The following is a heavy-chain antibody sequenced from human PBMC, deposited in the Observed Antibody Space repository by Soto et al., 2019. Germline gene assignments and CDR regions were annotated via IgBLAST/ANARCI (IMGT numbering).Heavy chain of an antibody. CDR3: AHKGPEDWPLDY. J-gene: IGHJ4*02. CDR2: IYWDDSK. D-gene: IGHD3-9*01. Sequence: QITLKESGPTLVRPTQTLTLTCAFSGFSLSTSGVGVGWIRQPPGKALEWLAVIYWDDSKHYSPSLRSRLTITKDTSNNQVVLTMTNMHPMDTGTYYCAHKGPEDWPLDYWGQGTLVTVSS. V-gene: IGHV2-5*02. CDR1: GFSLSTSGVG.